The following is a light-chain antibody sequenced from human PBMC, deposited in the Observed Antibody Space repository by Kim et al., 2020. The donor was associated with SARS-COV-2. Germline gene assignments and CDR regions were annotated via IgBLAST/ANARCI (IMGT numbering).Light chain of an antibody. CDR2: GAS. V-gene: IGKV3-15*01. CDR1: QTVSSN. CDR3: QQYNSWPPLT. Sequence: SPGERATLSCRASQTVSSNLAWYQQKPGQAPRLLIYGASNRATGIPARFSGSGSGTEFTLTISSLQAEDFAVYYCQQYNSWPPLTFGGGTKVDIK. J-gene: IGKJ4*01.